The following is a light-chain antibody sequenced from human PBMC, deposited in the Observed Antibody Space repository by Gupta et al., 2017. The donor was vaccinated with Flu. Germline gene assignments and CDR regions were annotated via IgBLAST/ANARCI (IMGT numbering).Light chain of an antibody. J-gene: IGLJ1*01. CDR3: SSYTSTTTFYV. CDR1: SSNVGNSDY. Sequence: QSALTQPASVSGSPGQSITISCTGTSSNVGNSDYVSWYQQDSGKAPKLMIYDVSNRPSGVSSRFSGSKSGNTASLTIXGXQAEDEXDYYCSSYTSTTTFYVFGTGTKVTVL. CDR2: DVS. V-gene: IGLV2-14*01.